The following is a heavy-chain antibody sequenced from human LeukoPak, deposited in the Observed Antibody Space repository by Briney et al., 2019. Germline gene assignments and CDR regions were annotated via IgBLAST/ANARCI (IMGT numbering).Heavy chain of an antibody. J-gene: IGHJ3*02. Sequence: GGSLRLSCAASGFTSGSHWMRWVRKPPGMRLEWVANMNQGGSEKYYVDSVKGRFTISRDNAKNSLFLQMNSLRAEDTAVYYCARARGYYDSSGNDAFDIWGKGTTVTVSS. CDR1: GFTSGSHW. CDR2: MNQGGSEK. D-gene: IGHD3-22*01. V-gene: IGHV3-7*01. CDR3: ARARGYYDSSGNDAFDI.